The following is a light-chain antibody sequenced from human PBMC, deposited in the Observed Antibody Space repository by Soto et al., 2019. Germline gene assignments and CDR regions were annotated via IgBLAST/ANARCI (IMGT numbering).Light chain of an antibody. Sequence: EIVLTQSPGTLSLSPGERATLSCRASQTVSTNYLAWYQQKPGQAPRLLIFDASTRATGIPDRFTGSGSGNDFTLTISKLEPEDFAVYYCQLYGASPKTFGQGTKVEIK. V-gene: IGKV3-20*01. CDR1: QTVSTNY. CDR3: QLYGASPKT. CDR2: DAS. J-gene: IGKJ1*01.